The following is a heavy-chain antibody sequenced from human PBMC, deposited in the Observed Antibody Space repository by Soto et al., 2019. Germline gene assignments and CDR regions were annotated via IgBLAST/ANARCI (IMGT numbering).Heavy chain of an antibody. V-gene: IGHV1-2*02. CDR3: ARERLEGFYGMDV. D-gene: IGHD1-1*01. CDR2: INPNSGGT. J-gene: IGHJ6*02. Sequence: ASVKVSCKASGYTFTSYGISWVRQAPGQGLEWMGWINPNSGGTNYAQKFQGRVTMTRDTSISTAYMELSRLRSDDTAVYYCARERLEGFYGMDVWGQGTTVTVYS. CDR1: GYTFTSYG.